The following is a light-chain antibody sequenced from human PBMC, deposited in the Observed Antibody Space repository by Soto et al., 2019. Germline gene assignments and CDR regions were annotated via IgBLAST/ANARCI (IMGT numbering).Light chain of an antibody. J-gene: IGLJ3*02. CDR2: NNN. CDR1: SSNIGSNT. V-gene: IGLV1-44*01. Sequence: QSVLTQPPSASGTPGQRVTISCSGSSSNIGSNTVNWYQQLPGTAPKLLIYNNNQRPSGVPDRFSGSKSGTSASLAISVLQSEDEDDYYCAAWDDSLNGWVFGGGTKLTVL. CDR3: AAWDDSLNGWV.